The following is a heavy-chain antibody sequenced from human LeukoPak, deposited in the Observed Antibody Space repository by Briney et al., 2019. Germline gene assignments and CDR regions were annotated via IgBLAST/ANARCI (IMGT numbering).Heavy chain of an antibody. CDR3: VKVRNDMRDF. J-gene: IGHJ4*02. D-gene: IGHD1-1*01. CDR1: GFTFSTYH. CDR2: ISSGSSTI. V-gene: IGHV3-48*04. Sequence: GGSLRLSCAASGFTFSTYHMNWVRRAPGKGLQWVSYISSGSSTIYYADSVKGRFTISRDNAKNSLYLQMNSLRAEDTSVNYWVKVRNDMRDFWGQGTLVTVSS.